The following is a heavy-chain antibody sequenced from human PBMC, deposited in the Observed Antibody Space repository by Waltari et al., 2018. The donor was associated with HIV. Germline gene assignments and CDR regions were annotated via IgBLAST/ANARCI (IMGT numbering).Heavy chain of an antibody. CDR3: ARDRQGTVTKDFDY. V-gene: IGHV3-21*01. D-gene: IGHD4-17*01. J-gene: IGHJ4*02. CDR2: ISISSNFI. CDR1: GFTFSSYS. Sequence: EVQLVESGGGLVKPGGSLRLSCAASGFTFSSYSMNWVRQAPGKGLEWVSSISISSNFIYYANSVKGRFTISRDNAKNSLYLQMNSLRAEDTAVYYCARDRQGTVTKDFDYWGQGTLVTVSS.